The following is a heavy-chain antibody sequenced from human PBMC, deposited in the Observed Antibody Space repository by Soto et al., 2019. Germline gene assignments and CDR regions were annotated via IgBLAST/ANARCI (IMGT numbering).Heavy chain of an antibody. V-gene: IGHV4-34*01. J-gene: IGHJ3*02. CDR3: AKGGSGSYSNAFDI. CDR2: VNHGPTT. D-gene: IGHD3-10*01. CDR1: GASLRGYY. Sequence: SETMSLTCAVYGASLRGYYFSWIRTTPGKGLEWIGEVNHGPTTNYNPSLRSRVAISVDASKNQFSLKLSSVTAADTAVYYCAKGGSGSYSNAFDIWGQGTMVTVSS.